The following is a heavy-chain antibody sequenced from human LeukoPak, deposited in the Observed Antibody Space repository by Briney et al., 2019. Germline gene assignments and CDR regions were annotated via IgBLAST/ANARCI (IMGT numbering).Heavy chain of an antibody. D-gene: IGHD4-23*01. Sequence: SETLSLTCAVYGGSFSGYYWSWIRQPPGKGLEWIGEINHSGSTNYNPSLKSRVTISVDTSKNQFSLKLSSVTAADTAVYYCARADSAGYSCFDYWGQGTLVTVSS. CDR3: ARADSAGYSCFDY. CDR2: INHSGST. V-gene: IGHV4-34*01. J-gene: IGHJ4*02. CDR1: GGSFSGYY.